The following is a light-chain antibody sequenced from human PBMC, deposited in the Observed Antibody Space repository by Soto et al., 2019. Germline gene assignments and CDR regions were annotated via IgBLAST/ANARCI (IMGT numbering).Light chain of an antibody. J-gene: IGKJ1*01. CDR2: AAS. Sequence: DIQMTQSPSSLSASVGDRVTITCRASQGISIYLAWFQQKPGKAHKSLIYAASSLESGVPSTFSGSGSGTDFSLTISSLQAEDFATYYCQQYNSYPRTFGQGTKVEIK. V-gene: IGKV1-16*01. CDR1: QGISIY. CDR3: QQYNSYPRT.